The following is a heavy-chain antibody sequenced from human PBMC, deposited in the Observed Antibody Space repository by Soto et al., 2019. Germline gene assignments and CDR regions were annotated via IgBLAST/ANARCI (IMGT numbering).Heavy chain of an antibody. CDR3: ARSNGIAAAGPPFDY. D-gene: IGHD6-13*01. Sequence: QVQLVQSGAVVSKPGASVKVSCKASGYTFTSYGISWVRQAPGQGLEWMGWISTYNGDTHYTEKLQDRVTTTRDTSTSTAYMELRSLRSDDTSVYYCARSNGIAAAGPPFDYWGQGTLVTVSA. V-gene: IGHV1-18*01. CDR1: GYTFTSYG. CDR2: ISTYNGDT. J-gene: IGHJ4*02.